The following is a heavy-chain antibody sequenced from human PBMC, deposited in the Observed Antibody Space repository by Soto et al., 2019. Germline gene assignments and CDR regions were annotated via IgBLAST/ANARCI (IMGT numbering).Heavy chain of an antibody. CDR1: GGSFSGYY. Sequence: QVQLQQWGAGLLKPSETLSLTCAVYGGSFSGYYWSWIRQPPGKGLEWIGEINHSGSTNYNPSLKRRVTISVDTSRNQFSLKLSSVTAADTAVYYCARRRYYYGSEAAYWGQGTLVTVSS. CDR2: INHSGST. CDR3: ARRRYYYGSEAAY. D-gene: IGHD3-10*01. V-gene: IGHV4-34*01. J-gene: IGHJ4*02.